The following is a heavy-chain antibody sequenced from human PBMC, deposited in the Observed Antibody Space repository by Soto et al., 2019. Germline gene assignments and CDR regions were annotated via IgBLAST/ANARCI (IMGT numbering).Heavy chain of an antibody. D-gene: IGHD1-1*01. CDR1: GFTFSIYA. CDR2: ITGSGDRT. V-gene: IGHV3-23*01. J-gene: IGHJ4*02. CDR3: HTSQDPRTDY. Sequence: EVQLLESGGGLVQPGGSLRLSCAASGFTFSIYALSWVRQAPGKGLECVSAITGSGDRTYYADSVKGRFTISRDNSKNTLYLQMNSVRAEDTALYFCHTSQDPRTDYWGKGTLVTVCS.